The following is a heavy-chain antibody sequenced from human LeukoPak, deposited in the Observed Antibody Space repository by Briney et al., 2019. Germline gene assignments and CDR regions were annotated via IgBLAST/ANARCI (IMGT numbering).Heavy chain of an antibody. CDR1: GFTFTSYGMQFSSYG. V-gene: IGHV3-30*02. CDR3: AKLKINYYYYMDV. J-gene: IGHJ6*03. Sequence: GGSLRLSCAASGFTFTSYGMQFSSYGMHWVRQAPGKGLEGVAFIRSDGRNKYYADSVKGRFTISRDNTKNTLYLQMNSLRAEDTAVYYCAKLKINYYYYMDVWGKGTTVIVSS. D-gene: IGHD3-16*01. CDR2: IRSDGRNK.